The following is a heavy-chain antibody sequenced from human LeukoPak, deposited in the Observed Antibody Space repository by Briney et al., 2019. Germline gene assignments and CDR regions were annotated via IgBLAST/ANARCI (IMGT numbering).Heavy chain of an antibody. D-gene: IGHD3-10*01. J-gene: IGHJ4*02. CDR2: FDPEDDET. Sequence: ASVKVSCKVSGYTLTELSMHWVRQAPGKGLEWMGGFDPEDDETIYAQKFQGRVTMTEDTSTDTAYMELSSLRSEDTAVHYCATGGALLWFLHYWGQGTLVTVSS. CDR1: GYTLTELS. CDR3: ATGGALLWFLHY. V-gene: IGHV1-24*01.